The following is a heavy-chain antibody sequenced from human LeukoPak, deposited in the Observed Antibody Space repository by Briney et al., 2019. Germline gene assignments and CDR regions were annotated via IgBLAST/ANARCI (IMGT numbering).Heavy chain of an antibody. V-gene: IGHV3-30-3*01. D-gene: IGHD5-24*01. J-gene: IGHJ3*02. CDR1: GFTFSSYA. Sequence: PGGSLRLSCAASGFTFSSYAMHWVRQAPGKGLEWVAVISYDGSNKYYADSVKGRFTISRDNSKNTLYLQMNSLRAEDTAVYYCARDRGQRWLQLAAFDIWGQGTMVTVSS. CDR3: ARDRGQRWLQLAAFDI. CDR2: ISYDGSNK.